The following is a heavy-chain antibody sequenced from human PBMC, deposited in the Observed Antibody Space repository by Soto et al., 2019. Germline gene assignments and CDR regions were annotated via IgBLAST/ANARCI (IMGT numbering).Heavy chain of an antibody. CDR3: PTQGYGGSDRAFDI. V-gene: IGHV3-15*01. CDR2: IKSKTDGGTT. J-gene: IGHJ3*02. D-gene: IGHD5-12*01. CDR1: GFTFSNAW. Sequence: GGSLRLSCAASGFTFSNAWMSWVRQAPGKGLEWVGRIKSKTDGGTTDYAAPVKGRFTISRDDSKNTLYLQMNSLKTEDTAVYYFPTQGYGGSDRAFDIWGKGTMVTVSS.